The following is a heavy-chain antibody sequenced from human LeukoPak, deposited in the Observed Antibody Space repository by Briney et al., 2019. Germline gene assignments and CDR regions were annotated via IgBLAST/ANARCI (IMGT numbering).Heavy chain of an antibody. CDR3: ARSRGDIRPDALDI. CDR1: GFTLSYYN. CDR2: ITARSTSI. J-gene: IGHJ3*02. V-gene: IGHV3-21*01. Sequence: GGSLRLSCAASGFTLSYYNMNWVRQAPGKGLEWVPSITARSTSIYYADSVRGRFTISRDNAKSSLYLQMNSLRAEDTAVYYCARSRGDIRPDALDIWGQGAMVTVSS. D-gene: IGHD4-17*01.